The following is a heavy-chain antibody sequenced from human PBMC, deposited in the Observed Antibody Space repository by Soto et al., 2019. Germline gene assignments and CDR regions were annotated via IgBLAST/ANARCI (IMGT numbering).Heavy chain of an antibody. V-gene: IGHV4-31*03. J-gene: IGHJ4*02. Sequence: QVQLQESGPGLVKPSQTLSLTCTVSGGSISSGAYYWSWIRQHPGKGLECIGYIYYSGSTYYNPSLKSRVTISVDTSENQFSLKLSSVTAADTAVYYCARYGSGSYYPTTFDYWGXGTLVTVSS. CDR2: IYYSGST. CDR3: ARYGSGSYYPTTFDY. CDR1: GGSISSGAYY. D-gene: IGHD3-10*01.